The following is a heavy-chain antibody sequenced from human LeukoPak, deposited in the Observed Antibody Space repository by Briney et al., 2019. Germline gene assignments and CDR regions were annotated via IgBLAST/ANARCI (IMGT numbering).Heavy chain of an antibody. CDR3: ARGSGVPAAIEYWYFDL. D-gene: IGHD2-2*01. J-gene: IGHJ2*01. CDR1: GFTFSSYS. CDR2: SSSSSSTI. Sequence: PGGSLRLSCAASGFTFSSYSMNWVRQAPGKGLEWVSYSSSSSSTIYYADSVKGRFTISRDNAKNTLYLQMNSLRAEDTAVYYCARGSGVPAAIEYWYFDLWGRGTLVTVSS. V-gene: IGHV3-48*04.